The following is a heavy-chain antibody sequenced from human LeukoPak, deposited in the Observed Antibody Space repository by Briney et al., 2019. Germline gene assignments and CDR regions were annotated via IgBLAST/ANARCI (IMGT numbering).Heavy chain of an antibody. CDR1: GGSISSYY. CDR2: IYYSGST. Sequence: PSETLSLTCNVSGGSISSYYWSWVRQPPGKGLEWIGYIYYSGSTNNNPSLKSRVTISVDSSKNQVSLKLNSVPAADTAVYYCARDSSTVTTRHFDYWGQGTLVTVSS. V-gene: IGHV4-59*01. D-gene: IGHD4-17*01. J-gene: IGHJ4*02. CDR3: ARDSSTVTTRHFDY.